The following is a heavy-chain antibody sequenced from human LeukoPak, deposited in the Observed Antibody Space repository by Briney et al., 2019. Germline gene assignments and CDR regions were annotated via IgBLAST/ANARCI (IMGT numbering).Heavy chain of an antibody. CDR2: ISYDGSNK. CDR1: GFTFSSYA. Sequence: GGSLRLSRAASGFTFSSYAMHWVRQAPGKGLEWVAVISYDGSNKYYADSVKGRFTISRDNSKNTLYLQMNSLRAEDTAVYYCARDLIAVAGTHYYYYYGMDVWGQGTTVTVSS. CDR3: ARDLIAVAGTHYYYYYGMDV. D-gene: IGHD6-19*01. J-gene: IGHJ6*02. V-gene: IGHV3-30-3*01.